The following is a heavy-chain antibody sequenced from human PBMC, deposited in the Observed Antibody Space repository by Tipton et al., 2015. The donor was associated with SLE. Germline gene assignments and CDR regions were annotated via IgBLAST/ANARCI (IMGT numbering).Heavy chain of an antibody. D-gene: IGHD7-27*01. Sequence: QSGAEVKKPGASVKVSCKDSGDTFSSYGVSWVRQAPGQGLEWMGWNSAKNGNTNYAQKFQDRVIMTTDTSTRTVYMELRGLRSDDTAVYYCAIDRWGLIDCWGQGTLVTVSS. V-gene: IGHV1-18*01. CDR1: GDTFSSYG. CDR3: AIDRWGLIDC. CDR2: NSAKNGNT. J-gene: IGHJ4*02.